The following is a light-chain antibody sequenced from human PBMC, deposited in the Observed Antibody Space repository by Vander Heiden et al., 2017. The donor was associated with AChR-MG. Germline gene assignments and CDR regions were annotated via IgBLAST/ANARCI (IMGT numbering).Light chain of an antibody. CDR2: DVS. Sequence: QSALPQPRSVSGSPGQSVTISCTGTSTDVGGYDYVSWFQQHPGKAPKLMIYDVSKRPSGVPDRFSGSKSGNTASLTISGLQAEDEADYYCCSYAGSYTHVVFGGGTKLTVL. CDR3: CSYAGSYTHVV. J-gene: IGLJ2*01. CDR1: STDVGGYDY. V-gene: IGLV2-11*01.